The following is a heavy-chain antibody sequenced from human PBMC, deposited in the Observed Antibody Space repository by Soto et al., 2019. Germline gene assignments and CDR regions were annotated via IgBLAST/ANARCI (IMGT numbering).Heavy chain of an antibody. CDR3: ARFRSGSYLDY. Sequence: PGGSLRLSCAASGFTFSSYSMNWVRQAPGKGLEWVSYISSSSSTIYYADSVKGRFTISRDNAKNSLYLQMNSLRAEDTAVYYCARFRSGSYLDYWGPGTLVTVSS. J-gene: IGHJ4*02. D-gene: IGHD3-10*01. CDR2: ISSSSSTI. V-gene: IGHV3-48*01. CDR1: GFTFSSYS.